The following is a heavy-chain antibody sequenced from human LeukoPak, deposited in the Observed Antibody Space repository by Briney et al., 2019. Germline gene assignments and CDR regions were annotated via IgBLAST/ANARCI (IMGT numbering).Heavy chain of an antibody. D-gene: IGHD2-8*01. CDR3: VRGGTNFAS. CDR1: GFTFSSHW. Sequence: GGSLRLSCAASGFTFSSHWMSWVRQAPGKGLEWVANIKQDGSDKYYVDSVKGRFTISRDNAKNSLYLQMNGLRADDTALYYCVRGGTNFASWGQGTLVIVS. J-gene: IGHJ4*02. V-gene: IGHV3-7*01. CDR2: IKQDGSDK.